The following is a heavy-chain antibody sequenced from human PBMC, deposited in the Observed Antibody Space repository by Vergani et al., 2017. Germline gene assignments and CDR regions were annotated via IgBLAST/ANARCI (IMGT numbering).Heavy chain of an antibody. D-gene: IGHD2-2*03. V-gene: IGHV4-31*03. CDR3: ARVDIVVVPSDYYYYMDV. CDR2: IYYSGST. J-gene: IGHJ6*03. Sequence: QVQLQESGPGLVKPSQTLSLPCTVSGGPISSGGYYWSWIRQHPGKGLEWIGYIYYSGSTYYNPSLKSRVTISVDTSKNQFSLKLSSVTAADTAVYYCARVDIVVVPSDYYYYMDVWGKGTTVTVSS. CDR1: GGPISSGGYY.